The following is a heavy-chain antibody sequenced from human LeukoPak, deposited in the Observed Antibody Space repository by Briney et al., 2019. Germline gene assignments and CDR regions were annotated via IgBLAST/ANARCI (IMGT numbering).Heavy chain of an antibody. CDR3: ARDRAFYHDSSAYFSPLTY. CDR2: IYYSGST. CDR1: GDSISTSSYY. D-gene: IGHD3-22*01. V-gene: IGHV4-39*07. J-gene: IGHJ4*02. Sequence: PSEALSLTCTVSGDSISTSSYYWGWIRQPPGKGLEWIGSIYYSGSTFYNPSLKSRVTISVDTSKNQFSLRLRSVTAADTAVYYCARDRAFYHDSSAYFSPLTYWGQGTLVIVSS.